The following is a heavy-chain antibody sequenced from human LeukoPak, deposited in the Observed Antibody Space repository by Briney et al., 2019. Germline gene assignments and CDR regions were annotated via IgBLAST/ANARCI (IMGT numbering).Heavy chain of an antibody. CDR3: ARLVRRLQRLNIGRDSDYATGYYLDS. Sequence: ASVKVSCKASGYTFTGYYMLWVRQAPGQGLEWMGWINPNSGGTNYAQKFQGRVTMTRDTSISTAYMELSRLRSDDTAVYYCARLVRRLQRLNIGRDSDYATGYYLDSWGQGTLVTVSS. D-gene: IGHD5-12*01. V-gene: IGHV1-2*02. CDR2: INPNSGGT. CDR1: GYTFTGYY. J-gene: IGHJ4*02.